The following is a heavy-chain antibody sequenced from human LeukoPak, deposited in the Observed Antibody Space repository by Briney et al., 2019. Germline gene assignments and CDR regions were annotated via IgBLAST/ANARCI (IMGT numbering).Heavy chain of an antibody. Sequence: GGSLRLSCSASGFTFSSYAMHWVRQAPGKGLEYVSAISSNGGSTYYADSVKGRFTISRDNSKNTLYLQMSSLRAEDTAVYYCVKLRHGDYVGYWGQGTLVTVSS. CDR3: VKLRHGDYVGY. CDR1: GFTFSSYA. D-gene: IGHD4-17*01. J-gene: IGHJ4*02. CDR2: ISSNGGST. V-gene: IGHV3-64D*06.